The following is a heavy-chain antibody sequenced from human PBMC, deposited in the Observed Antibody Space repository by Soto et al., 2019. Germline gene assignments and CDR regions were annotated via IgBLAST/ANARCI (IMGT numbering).Heavy chain of an antibody. CDR2: LVGSGDDI. CDR3: AKDGIANNGIWEAFDM. Sequence: GGSLRLSCAASGFSFSSFAMSWVRQAPGKGLEWVSGLVGSGDDIYYAASVRGRFTVSRDNSKNTLFLQLNSLRAEDTAVYYCAKDGIANNGIWEAFDMWGQGTKVTVSS. J-gene: IGHJ3*02. CDR1: GFSFSSFA. V-gene: IGHV3-23*01. D-gene: IGHD1-26*01.